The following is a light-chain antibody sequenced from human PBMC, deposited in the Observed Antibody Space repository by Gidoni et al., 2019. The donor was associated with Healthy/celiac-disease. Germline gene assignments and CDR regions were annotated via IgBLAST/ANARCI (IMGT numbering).Light chain of an antibody. CDR3: QKYNRAPPT. CDR2: AAS. V-gene: IGKV1-27*01. Sequence: DSQMPQPPSSLSASVGDRVTSTCRASQGISNYLAWYHQKPGKVPKLLIYAASTLQSGVPSRFSGSGSGTDFTLTISSLQPEDVATYYCQKYNRAPPTFGGGTKVEIK. CDR1: QGISNY. J-gene: IGKJ4*01.